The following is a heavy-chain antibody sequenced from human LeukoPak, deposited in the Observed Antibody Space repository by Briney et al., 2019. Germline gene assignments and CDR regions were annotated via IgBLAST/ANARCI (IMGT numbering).Heavy chain of an antibody. CDR2: IYTSGST. D-gene: IGHD4-11*01. CDR3: ARGADNYSKSYHYYYYMDV. V-gene: IGHV4-4*09. CDR1: GGSFSGYY. Sequence: SETLSLTCAVYGGSFSGYYWSWTRQPPGKELEWIGYIYTSGSTNYNPSLKSRVTISVDTSKNQFSLKLSPVTAADTAVYYCARGADNYSKSYHYYYYMDVWGKGTTVTVSS. J-gene: IGHJ6*03.